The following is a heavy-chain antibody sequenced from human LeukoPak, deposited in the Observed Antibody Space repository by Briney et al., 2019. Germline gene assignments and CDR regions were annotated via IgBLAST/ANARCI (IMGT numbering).Heavy chain of an antibody. CDR3: ARDLGPEYSSSSGGFWFDP. V-gene: IGHV3-21*01. Sequence: GGSLRLSCAASGFTFSSYSMNWVRQAPGKGLEWVSSISSSSSYIYYADSVKGRFTISRDNAKNSLYLQMNSLRAEDTAVYYCARDLGPEYSSSSGGFWFDPRGQGTLVTVSS. CDR2: ISSSSSYI. CDR1: GFTFSSYS. D-gene: IGHD6-6*01. J-gene: IGHJ5*02.